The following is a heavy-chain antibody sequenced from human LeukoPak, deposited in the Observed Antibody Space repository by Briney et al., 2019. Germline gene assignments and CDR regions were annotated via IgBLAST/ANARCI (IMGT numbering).Heavy chain of an antibody. D-gene: IGHD1/OR15-1a*01. CDR3: ARRLDNWNKKSFGY. CDR1: GYTFTSYA. Sequence: GASVKVSCKASGYTFTSYAMNWVRQAPGQGLEWMGWINTNTGNPTYAQGFTGRFVFSLDTSVSTAYLQISSLKAEDTAVYYCARRLDNWNKKSFGYWGQGTLVTVSS. V-gene: IGHV7-4-1*02. CDR2: INTNTGNP. J-gene: IGHJ4*02.